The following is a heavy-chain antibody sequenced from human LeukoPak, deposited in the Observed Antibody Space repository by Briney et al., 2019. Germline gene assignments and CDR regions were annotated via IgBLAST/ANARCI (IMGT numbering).Heavy chain of an antibody. J-gene: IGHJ4*02. CDR3: ARNGWFGEPDY. CDR2: IYTSGST. Sequence: PSETLSLTCTVSGGSISSYYWSWIRQPAGKGLEWIGRIYTSGSTNYNPSLKSRVTISVDTSKNQFSLKLTSVTAADTAVYYCARNGWFGEPDYWGQGTLVTVSS. CDR1: GGSISSYY. V-gene: IGHV4-4*07. D-gene: IGHD3-10*01.